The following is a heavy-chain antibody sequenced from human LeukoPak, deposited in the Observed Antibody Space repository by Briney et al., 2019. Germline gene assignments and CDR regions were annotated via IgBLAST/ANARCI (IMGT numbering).Heavy chain of an antibody. V-gene: IGHV1-2*02. CDR1: GYTFTGYY. D-gene: IGHD2-21*01. CDR3: ARPALKGYVWSAGPHFDP. Sequence: GASVKVSCKASGYTFTGYYMHWVRQAPGQGLEWMGWINPNSGGTNYAQKFQGRVTMTRDMSTSTVYMELSSLRSEDTAVYYCARPALKGYVWSAGPHFDPWGQGTLVTVSS. J-gene: IGHJ5*02. CDR2: INPNSGGT.